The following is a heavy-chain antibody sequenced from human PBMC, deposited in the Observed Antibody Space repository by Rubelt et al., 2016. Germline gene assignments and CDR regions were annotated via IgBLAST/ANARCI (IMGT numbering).Heavy chain of an antibody. Sequence: GRQAPGKGLEWVAVISYDGSNKYYADSVKGRFTISRDNSKNTLYLQMNSLRAEDTAVYYCARGCGVVVVAALDAFDIWGQGTMVTVSS. D-gene: IGHD2-15*01. CDR2: ISYDGSNK. CDR3: ARGCGVVVVAALDAFDI. J-gene: IGHJ3*02. V-gene: IGHV3-30*04.